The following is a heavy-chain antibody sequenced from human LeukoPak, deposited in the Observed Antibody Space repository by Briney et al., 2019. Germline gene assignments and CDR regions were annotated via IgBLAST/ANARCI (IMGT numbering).Heavy chain of an antibody. D-gene: IGHD1-26*01. CDR1: GFTFSSYS. Sequence: GGSLRLSCTASGFTFSSYSMNWVRQAPGKGLEWVSYISSSSSTIYYADSVKGRFTISRDNAKNSPYLQMNSLRAEDTAVYYCAKDAVGARGYFDYWGQGTLVTVSS. CDR2: ISSSSSTI. CDR3: AKDAVGARGYFDY. J-gene: IGHJ4*02. V-gene: IGHV3-48*04.